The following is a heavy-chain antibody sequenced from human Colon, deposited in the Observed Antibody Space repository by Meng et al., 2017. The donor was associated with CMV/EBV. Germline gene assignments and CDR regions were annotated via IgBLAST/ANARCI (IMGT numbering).Heavy chain of an antibody. V-gene: IGHV3-23*01. Sequence: EVQLLESXXAXIXXGXXLRLSCAASGFTFSTYAMTWVRQAPGKGLEWISTVSQGGTVTYYADSVKGRFTISRDNSKNTLYLQMNSLRAEDTALYYCAKLHPSTTSSFFDYWGQGTLVTVSS. CDR1: GFTFSTYA. CDR2: VSQGGTVT. J-gene: IGHJ4*02. D-gene: IGHD6-6*01. CDR3: AKLHPSTTSSFFDY.